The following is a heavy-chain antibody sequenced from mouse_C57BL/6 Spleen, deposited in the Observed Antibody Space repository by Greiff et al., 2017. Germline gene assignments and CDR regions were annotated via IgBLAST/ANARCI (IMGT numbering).Heavy chain of an antibody. V-gene: IGHV1-22*01. CDR1: GYTFTDYN. D-gene: IGHD4-1*01. CDR2: INPNNGGT. Sequence: EVQLQQSGPELVKPGASVKMSCTASGYTFTDYNMHWVKQSHGKSLEWIGYINPNNGGTSYNQKFKGKATLTVNKSSSTAYMELRSLASGDSAVYDCVPNWGGDFDYWGQGTTLTVSS. J-gene: IGHJ2*01. CDR3: VPNWGGDFDY.